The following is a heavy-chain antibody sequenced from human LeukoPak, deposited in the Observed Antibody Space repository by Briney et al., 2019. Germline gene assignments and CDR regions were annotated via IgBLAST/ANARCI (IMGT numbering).Heavy chain of an antibody. D-gene: IGHD4-17*01. CDR2: ISGSGGST. CDR3: AKGFDYAVWYYFDY. CDR1: GFTFSSYT. Sequence: GGSLRLSCAASGFTFSSYTMSWVRQAPRKGLEWVSAISGSGGSTYYADSVKGRFTISRDNSKNTLYLQMNSLRAEDTAVYYCAKGFDYAVWYYFDYWGQGTLVTVSS. V-gene: IGHV3-23*01. J-gene: IGHJ4*02.